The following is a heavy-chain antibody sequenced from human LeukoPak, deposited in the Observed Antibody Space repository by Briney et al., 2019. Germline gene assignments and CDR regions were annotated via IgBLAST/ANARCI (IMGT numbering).Heavy chain of an antibody. CDR2: ISYDGSNK. CDR1: GFTFSSYA. D-gene: IGHD3-3*01. V-gene: IGHV3-30-3*01. J-gene: IGHJ6*02. CDR3: ARDWGKYDFWSGYYYYGMDV. Sequence: GRSLRLSCAASGFTFSSYAMHWVRQAPGKGLEWVAVISYDGSNKYYADSVKGRFTISRDSSKNTLYLQMNSLRAEDTAVYYCARDWGKYDFWSGYYYYGMDVWGQGTTVTVSS.